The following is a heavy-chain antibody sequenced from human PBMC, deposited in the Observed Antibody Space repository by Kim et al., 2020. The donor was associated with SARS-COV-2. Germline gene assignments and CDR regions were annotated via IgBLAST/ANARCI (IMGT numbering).Heavy chain of an antibody. V-gene: IGHV3-30*01. J-gene: IGHJ4*02. D-gene: IGHD3-22*01. CDR3: AREGMILVGTNFDS. Sequence: YAGSVKARFTISRDNSKNTLYLQKNSVRSEDTAVYYCAREGMILVGTNFDSWGQVNLVTVSS.